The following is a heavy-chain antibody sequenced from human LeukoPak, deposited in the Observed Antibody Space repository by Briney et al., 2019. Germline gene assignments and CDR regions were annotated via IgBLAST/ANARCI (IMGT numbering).Heavy chain of an antibody. D-gene: IGHD3-10*01. CDR1: GFTFSRND. V-gene: IGHV3-30*18. CDR2: ISYDGSNK. Sequence: GGSLRLSCAASGFTFSRNDMHWVRQAPGKGLEWVAVISYDGSNKYYAESVKGRFTTSRDNSKNTLYLQMNSLRAEDTAVYYCAKTYYYTSGSYSDWGQGTLVTVSS. CDR3: AKTYYYTSGSYSD. J-gene: IGHJ4*02.